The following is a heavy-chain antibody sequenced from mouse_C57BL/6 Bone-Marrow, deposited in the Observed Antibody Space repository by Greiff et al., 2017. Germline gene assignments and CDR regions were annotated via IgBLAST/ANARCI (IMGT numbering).Heavy chain of an antibody. CDR3: AREGYYEGFAY. J-gene: IGHJ3*01. V-gene: IGHV5-4*01. CDR2: ISDGGSYT. Sequence: EVKLMESGGGLVKPGGSLKLSCAASGFTFSSYAMSWVRQTPEKRLEWVATISDGGSYTYYPDNVKGRFTISRDNAKNNLYLQMSHLKSEDTAMYYCAREGYYEGFAYWGQGTLVTVSA. CDR1: GFTFSSYA. D-gene: IGHD2-4*01.